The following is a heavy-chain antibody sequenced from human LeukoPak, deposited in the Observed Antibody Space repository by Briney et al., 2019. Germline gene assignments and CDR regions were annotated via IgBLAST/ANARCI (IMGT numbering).Heavy chain of an antibody. V-gene: IGHV3-30*18. CDR1: GFTFSSYG. Sequence: GGSLSLSCAASGFTFSSYGMHWVRQAPGKGLEWVAVISYDGSNKYYADSVKGRFTISRDNSKNTLYLQMNSLRAEDTAVYYCAKDESLVPAAIKGFGIDYWGQGTLVTVSS. CDR2: ISYDGSNK. J-gene: IGHJ4*02. D-gene: IGHD2-2*01. CDR3: AKDESLVPAAIKGFGIDY.